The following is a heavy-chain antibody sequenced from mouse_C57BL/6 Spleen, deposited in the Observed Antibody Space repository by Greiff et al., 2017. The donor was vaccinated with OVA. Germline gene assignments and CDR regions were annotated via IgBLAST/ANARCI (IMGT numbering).Heavy chain of an antibody. D-gene: IGHD1-1*01. V-gene: IGHV5-17*01. CDR2: ISSGSSTI. J-gene: IGHJ2*01. Sequence: DVMLVESGGGLVKPGGSLKLSCAASGFTFSDYGMHWVRQAPEKGLEWVAYISSGSSTIYYADTVKGRFTISRDNAKNTLFLQMTSLRSEDTAMYYCASGYYGSSYDFDYWGQGTTLTVSS. CDR3: ASGYYGSSYDFDY. CDR1: GFTFSDYG.